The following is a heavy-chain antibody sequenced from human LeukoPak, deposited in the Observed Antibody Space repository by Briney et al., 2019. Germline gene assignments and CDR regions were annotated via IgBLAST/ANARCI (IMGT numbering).Heavy chain of an antibody. J-gene: IGHJ3*02. Sequence: PGGSLRLSCAASGFTFSTYSMNWVRRAPGKGLEWVSYIGSSSTTIYFADSVKGRFTISRDNAKNSLYLQMNSLRAEDTAVYHCARRSYSHDAFDIWGQGTMVTVSS. V-gene: IGHV3-48*01. CDR2: IGSSSTTI. CDR1: GFTFSTYS. CDR3: ARRSYSHDAFDI. D-gene: IGHD2-21*01.